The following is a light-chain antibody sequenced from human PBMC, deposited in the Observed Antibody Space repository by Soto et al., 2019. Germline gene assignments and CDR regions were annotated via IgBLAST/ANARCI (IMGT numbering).Light chain of an antibody. CDR2: AAS. CDR3: QHSYSTPRP. V-gene: IGKV1-39*01. Sequence: DIQMTQTPSSLSASVGDRVTITCRASQSISSYLNWYQQKPGKAPKLLIYAASSLQSGVPSRFSGSGSGTDFTLTISSLQPEDFAPYNSQHSYSTPRPSGRGTKVDI. CDR1: QSISSY. J-gene: IGKJ1*01.